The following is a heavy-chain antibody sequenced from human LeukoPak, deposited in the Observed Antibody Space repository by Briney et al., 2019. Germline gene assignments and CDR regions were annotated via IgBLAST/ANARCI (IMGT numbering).Heavy chain of an antibody. D-gene: IGHD6-13*01. CDR1: GGTFSSYA. V-gene: IGHV1-46*01. CDR2: INPSGGST. Sequence: ASVKVSCKASGGTFSSYAISWVRQAPGQGLEWMGIINPSGGSTSYAQKFQGRVTMTRDTSTSTVYMELSSLRSEDTAVYYCARARRGSSWPNYYFDYWGQGTLVTVSS. CDR3: ARARRGSSWPNYYFDY. J-gene: IGHJ4*02.